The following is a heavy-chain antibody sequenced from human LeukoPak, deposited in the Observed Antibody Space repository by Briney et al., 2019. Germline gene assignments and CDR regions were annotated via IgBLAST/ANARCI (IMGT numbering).Heavy chain of an antibody. CDR2: ISYDGSNK. CDR1: GFTFSSYA. J-gene: IGHJ4*02. Sequence: GGSLRLSCAASGFTFSSYAMSGARQAPGKGLEGVAVISYDGSNKYYADSVKGRFTISRDNSKNTLYLQMNSLRAEDTAVYYCAKDRGGSYYVLGYWGQGTLVTVSS. V-gene: IGHV3-30*18. D-gene: IGHD1-26*01. CDR3: AKDRGGSYYVLGY.